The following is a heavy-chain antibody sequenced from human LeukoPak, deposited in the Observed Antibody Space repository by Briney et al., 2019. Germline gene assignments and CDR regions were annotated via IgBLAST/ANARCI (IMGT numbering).Heavy chain of an antibody. D-gene: IGHD3-22*01. CDR2: ISGSGGST. Sequence: GGSLRLSCAASGFTFSRYAMSWVRQAPGKGLEWVSVISGSGGSTYYADSVKGRFTISRDNSKNTLYLQMHSLRAEDTAVYYCAKNSSSGYYYFDYWGQGILVTVSS. CDR3: AKNSSSGYYYFDY. CDR1: GFTFSRYA. V-gene: IGHV3-23*01. J-gene: IGHJ4*02.